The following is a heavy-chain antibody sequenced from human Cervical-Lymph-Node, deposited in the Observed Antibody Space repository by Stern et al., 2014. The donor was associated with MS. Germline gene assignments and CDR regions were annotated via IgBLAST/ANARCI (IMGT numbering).Heavy chain of an antibody. CDR1: GGSLRSYY. CDR3: AREGEYCSGSSCYPFLDC. J-gene: IGHJ4*02. CDR2: IYYTGSV. V-gene: IGHV4-59*01. Sequence: QVQLVESCPGLVKPSETLSLTCTVSGGSLRSYYWNWIRQAPGKGLEWLGFIYYTGSVNYNPSLSSRVAMSVDTSKNQFSLTVSSVTAADTAVYYCAREGEYCSGSSCYPFLDCWGQGTLVTVSS. D-gene: IGHD2-15*01.